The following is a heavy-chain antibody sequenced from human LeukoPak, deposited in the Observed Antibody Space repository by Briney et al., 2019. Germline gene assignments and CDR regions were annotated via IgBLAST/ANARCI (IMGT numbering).Heavy chain of an antibody. CDR2: IYYSGST. D-gene: IGHD5-18*01. CDR1: GGSISSYY. CDR3: ARVTPTWIQLWSSFDP. Sequence: SETLSLTCTVSGGSISSYYWSWIRQPPGKGLQWIGYIYYSGSTNYNPSLKSRVTISVDTSKNQFSLKLSSVTAADTAVYYCARVTPTWIQLWSSFDPWGQGTLVTVSS. J-gene: IGHJ5*02. V-gene: IGHV4-59*01.